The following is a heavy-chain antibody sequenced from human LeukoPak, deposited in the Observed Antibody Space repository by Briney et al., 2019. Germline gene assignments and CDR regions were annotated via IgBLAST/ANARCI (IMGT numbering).Heavy chain of an antibody. Sequence: SQILSLTCSVSGVSMSSYFWTWIRQPPGKGLEWIGYIYYSGSTNYNPSLKSRVTISVDTSKNQFSLKLSSVTAADTAVYYCARRITGGKWFDPWGQGTLVTVSS. CDR2: IYYSGST. CDR3: ARRITGGKWFDP. V-gene: IGHV4-59*01. D-gene: IGHD1-20*01. J-gene: IGHJ5*02. CDR1: GVSMSSYF.